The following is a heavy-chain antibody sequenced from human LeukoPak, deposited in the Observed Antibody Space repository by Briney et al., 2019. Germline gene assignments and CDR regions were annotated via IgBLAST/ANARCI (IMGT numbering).Heavy chain of an antibody. Sequence: GGSLRLSCAASGFTFSNYAMAWVRQAPGKGLEWVSGISDIGTSTYYADSVKGRFTISRDISRNTLYLQMISLRAEDTAVYYCASKGVVTAMEFDYWGQGTLVTVSS. J-gene: IGHJ4*02. CDR3: ASKGVVTAMEFDY. D-gene: IGHD2-21*02. CDR1: GFTFSNYA. CDR2: ISDIGTST. V-gene: IGHV3-23*01.